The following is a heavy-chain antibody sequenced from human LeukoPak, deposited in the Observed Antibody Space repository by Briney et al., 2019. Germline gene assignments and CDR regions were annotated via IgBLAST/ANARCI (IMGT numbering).Heavy chain of an antibody. CDR2: IYTSGST. Sequence: PSQTLSLTCTASGGSISSGSYYGRWIRQPAGKGLEWIVRIYTSGSTNYNPSLKSRVTISVDTSKNQFSLKLSPVTAADTAVYYCARDNGVYVVDYWGQGTLVTVSS. CDR1: GGSISSGSYY. V-gene: IGHV4-61*02. J-gene: IGHJ4*02. D-gene: IGHD5/OR15-5a*01. CDR3: ARDNGVYVVDY.